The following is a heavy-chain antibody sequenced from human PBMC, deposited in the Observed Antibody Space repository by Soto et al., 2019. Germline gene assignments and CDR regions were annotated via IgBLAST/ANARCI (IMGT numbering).Heavy chain of an antibody. CDR2: IIPVFDKA. J-gene: IGHJ3*01. CDR3: ARLRRDWGDAVDL. V-gene: IGHV1-69*01. Sequence: QVQLVQSGADVTKPGSSVKVSCKTSGGSFGSSAISWVRQAPAQGLEWMGEIIPVFDKANYAQNFQGRLTITADELTGTVFMELCSLRSEDTAVYFCARLRRDWGDAVDLWGLWTVVPVSS. CDR1: GGSFGSSA. D-gene: IGHD3-16*01.